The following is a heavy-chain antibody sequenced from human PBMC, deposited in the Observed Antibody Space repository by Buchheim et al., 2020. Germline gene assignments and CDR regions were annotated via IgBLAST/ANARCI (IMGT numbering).Heavy chain of an antibody. CDR3: ARTGTIFGEWGTPEYFQH. D-gene: IGHD3-3*01. CDR1: GFTFSSYE. J-gene: IGHJ1*01. CDR2: ISSSGSTI. Sequence: EVQLVESGGGLVQPGGFLRLSCAASGFTFSSYEMNWVRQAPGKGLEWVSYISSSGSTIYYADSVKGRFTISRDNAKNSLYLQMNSLRAEDTAVYYCARTGTIFGEWGTPEYFQHWGQGTL. V-gene: IGHV3-48*03.